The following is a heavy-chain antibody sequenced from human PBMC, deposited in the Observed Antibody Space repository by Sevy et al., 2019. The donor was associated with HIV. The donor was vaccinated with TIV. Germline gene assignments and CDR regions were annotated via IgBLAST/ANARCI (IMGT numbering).Heavy chain of an antibody. J-gene: IGHJ4*02. CDR3: ARGIALSAVTAIRYIDY. V-gene: IGHV4-59*01. D-gene: IGHD2-21*02. CDR1: GGSISSYY. Sequence: SETLSLTCTVSGGSISSYYWSWIRQPPGKGLEWIGYIYYGGSTNYNPSLKSRVTISVDTSKNQFSLKLSSVTAADTAVYYCARGIALSAVTAIRYIDYWGQGTLVTVSS. CDR2: IYYGGST.